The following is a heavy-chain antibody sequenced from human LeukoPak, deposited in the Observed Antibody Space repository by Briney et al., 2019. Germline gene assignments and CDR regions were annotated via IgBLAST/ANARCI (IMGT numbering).Heavy chain of an antibody. D-gene: IGHD3-22*01. CDR1: GYSISSSYY. CDR3: ARHGNYYDTSQSDP. J-gene: IGHJ5*02. CDR2: VYHSGST. Sequence: PLETRSLTCAVSGYSISSSYYWGWIRQPPGKGLEWIGSVYHSGSTYYNPSLKSRVTISVDTSKNQFSLKLSSVTAADTAVYYCARHGNYYDTSQSDPWGQGTLVTVSS. V-gene: IGHV4-38-2*01.